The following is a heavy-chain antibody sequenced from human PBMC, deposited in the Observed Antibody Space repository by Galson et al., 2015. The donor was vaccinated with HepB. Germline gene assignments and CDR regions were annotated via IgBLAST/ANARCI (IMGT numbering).Heavy chain of an antibody. CDR2: IDWDDDK. CDR1: GSSLSTSGMC. V-gene: IGHV2-70*11. J-gene: IGHJ4*02. Sequence: PALVKPPQTLTLTCTFSGSSLSTSGMCVSWIRQPPGKALEWLARIDWDDDKYYSTSLKTRLTISKDTSKNQVVLTMTNMDPVDTATYYCARMNSSGWYEYYFDYWGQGTLVTVSS. D-gene: IGHD6-19*01. CDR3: ARMNSSGWYEYYFDY.